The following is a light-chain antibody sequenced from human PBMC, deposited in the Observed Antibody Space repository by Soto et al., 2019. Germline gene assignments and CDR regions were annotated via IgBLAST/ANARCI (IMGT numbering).Light chain of an antibody. Sequence: QSALTQPPSASGSPGQSVTISCTGTSSDVGAYNYVSWYQQYPGKAPKLMISEVSKRPSGVPDRFSGSKSGNTASLIVSGLQAEDEADYYCSSYGGSNTLWLFGGGTKLTVL. CDR1: SSDVGAYNY. V-gene: IGLV2-8*01. CDR3: SSYGGSNTLWL. CDR2: EVS. J-gene: IGLJ2*01.